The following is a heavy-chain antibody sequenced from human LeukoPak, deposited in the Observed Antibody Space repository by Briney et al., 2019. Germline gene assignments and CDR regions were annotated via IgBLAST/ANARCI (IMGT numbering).Heavy chain of an antibody. D-gene: IGHD3-10*01. J-gene: IGHJ5*02. V-gene: IGHV4-39*01. CDR1: GGSISSSSYY. CDR3: ARLGGESPAVPPPSDNWFDP. Sequence: SETLSLTCTVSGGSISSSSYYWGWIRQPPGKGLEWIGSIYYSGSTYYNPSLTSRVTISVDTSKNQFSLKLSSVTAADTAVYYCARLGGESPAVPPPSDNWFDPWGQGTLVTVSS. CDR2: IYYSGST.